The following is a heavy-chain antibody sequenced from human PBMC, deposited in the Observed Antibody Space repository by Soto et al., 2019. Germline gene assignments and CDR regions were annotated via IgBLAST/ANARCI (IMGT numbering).Heavy chain of an antibody. CDR3: ARVSEAAGPNWFDP. D-gene: IGHD6-13*01. CDR1: GGSISSGGYY. V-gene: IGHV4-31*03. Sequence: SETLSLTCTVSGGSISSGGYYWSWIRQHPGKGLEWIGYIYSSGSTYYNPSLKSRVTISVDTSKNQFSLKLSSVTAADTAVYYCARVSEAAGPNWFDPWGQGTLVTVSS. CDR2: IYSSGST. J-gene: IGHJ5*02.